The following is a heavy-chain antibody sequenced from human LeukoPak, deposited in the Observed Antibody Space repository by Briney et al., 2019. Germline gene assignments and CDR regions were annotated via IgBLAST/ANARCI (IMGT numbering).Heavy chain of an antibody. Sequence: GASVKVSCKASGYTFTSYAISWVRQAPGQGLEWMGGIIPIFGTANYAQKFQGRVTITADESTSTAYMELSSLRSEDTAVYYCARDRDPYDSSGYTLAAATGAFDIWGQGTMVTVSS. CDR1: GYTFTSYA. V-gene: IGHV1-69*13. J-gene: IGHJ3*02. CDR3: ARDRDPYDSSGYTLAAATGAFDI. CDR2: IIPIFGTA. D-gene: IGHD3-22*01.